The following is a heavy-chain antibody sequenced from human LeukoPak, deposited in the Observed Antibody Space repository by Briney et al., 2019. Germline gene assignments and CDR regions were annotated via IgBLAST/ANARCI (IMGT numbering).Heavy chain of an antibody. CDR2: VSHDARNR. J-gene: IGHJ4*02. D-gene: IGHD2-2*01. CDR1: GVTFSNYG. Sequence: GRSLGLSCVGSGVTFSNYGFHWVRRAPGKGLEWLAVVSHDARNRYYAESVRGRFTISKDDSKNTLYLEMNSLRDEDAALYYCAMDGSSPGTALEHWGQGTLVSVSS. CDR3: AMDGSSPGTALEH. V-gene: IGHV3-30*03.